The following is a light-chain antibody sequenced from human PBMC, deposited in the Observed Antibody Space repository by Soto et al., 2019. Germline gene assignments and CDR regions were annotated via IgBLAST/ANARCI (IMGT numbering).Light chain of an antibody. CDR2: AAS. CDR3: QQASSFPTT. J-gene: IGKJ5*01. V-gene: IGKV1-12*01. Sequence: DLQMTQSPSSVSASVGDRVTITFLASQDISSWLARYQQKPGKAPKIMIYAASSLQGGVPSRFSGSGSGTEFTLTISSLQPEDFATYYCQQASSFPTTFGQGTRLEI. CDR1: QDISSW.